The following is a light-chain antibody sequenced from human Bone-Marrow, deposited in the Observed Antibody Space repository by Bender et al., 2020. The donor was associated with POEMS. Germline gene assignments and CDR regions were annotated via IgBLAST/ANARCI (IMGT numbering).Light chain of an antibody. V-gene: IGLV2-23*02. CDR3: CSYVGSSTFYV. CDR1: SSDVGSYNV. Sequence: QSALTQPASVSGSPGQSITISCTGTSSDVGSYNVVSWYQQHPGKAPQLMIYEVTKRPSGVSNRFSASKSGNTASLSISGLQAEDEADYYCCSYVGSSTFYVFGTGTKVTVL. CDR2: EVT. J-gene: IGLJ1*01.